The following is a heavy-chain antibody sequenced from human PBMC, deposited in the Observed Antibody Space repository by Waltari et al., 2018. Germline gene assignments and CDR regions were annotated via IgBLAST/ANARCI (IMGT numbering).Heavy chain of an antibody. D-gene: IGHD5-12*01. CDR3: ARAGLGSPLQWLQLLDS. CDR1: EFNVYNNY. Sequence: EVQLVESGGGLVQPGGSLRLSCEASEFNVYNNYMSWVRQAPGKGLEWVSVIYAGSGGSFYAESVKGRFIISRDNSKNTLYLDLHSLTDEDTAVYYCARAGLGSPLQWLQLLDSWGRGTLVTVSS. V-gene: IGHV3-53*01. CDR2: IYAGSGGS. J-gene: IGHJ4*02.